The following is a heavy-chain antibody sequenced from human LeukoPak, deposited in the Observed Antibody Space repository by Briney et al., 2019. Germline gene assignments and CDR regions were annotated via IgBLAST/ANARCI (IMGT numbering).Heavy chain of an antibody. D-gene: IGHD5-18*01. CDR3: ARDRAILQWIQLWLCGLDY. CDR1: GFTFSSYA. J-gene: IGHJ4*02. Sequence: GRSLRLSCAASGFTFSSYAMRWVRQAPGKGLEWVAVISYDGGNKYYADSVKGRFTISRDNSKNTLYLQMNSLRAEDTAVYYCARDRAILQWIQLWLCGLDYWGQGTLVTVSS. V-gene: IGHV3-30-3*01. CDR2: ISYDGGNK.